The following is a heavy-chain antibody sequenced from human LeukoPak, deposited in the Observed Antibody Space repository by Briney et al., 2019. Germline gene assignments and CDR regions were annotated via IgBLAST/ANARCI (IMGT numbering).Heavy chain of an antibody. CDR1: GFTFSSYG. J-gene: IGHJ3*02. D-gene: IGHD3-22*01. CDR3: AKDYNSSGYYKNAFDI. CDR2: IRYDGSNK. Sequence: PGGSLRLSCAASGFTFSSYGMHWVRQAPGKGLEWVAFIRYDGSNKYYADSVKGRFTISRDNSKNTLYLQMNSLRAEDTAVYYCAKDYNSSGYYKNAFDIWGQGTMVTVSS. V-gene: IGHV3-30*02.